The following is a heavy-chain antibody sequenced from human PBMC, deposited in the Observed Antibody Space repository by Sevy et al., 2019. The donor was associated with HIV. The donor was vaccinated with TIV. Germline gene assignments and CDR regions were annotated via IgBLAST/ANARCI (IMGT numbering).Heavy chain of an antibody. Sequence: GGSLRLSCAASGFTFSSYAMHWVRQAPGKGLEWVAVISYDGSNKYYADSVKGRFTISRDNSKNTLYLQMNSLRAEDTVVYYCARDPDYGGTNNAFDIWGQGTMVTVSS. V-gene: IGHV3-30-3*01. D-gene: IGHD4-17*01. CDR3: ARDPDYGGTNNAFDI. CDR1: GFTFSSYA. CDR2: ISYDGSNK. J-gene: IGHJ3*02.